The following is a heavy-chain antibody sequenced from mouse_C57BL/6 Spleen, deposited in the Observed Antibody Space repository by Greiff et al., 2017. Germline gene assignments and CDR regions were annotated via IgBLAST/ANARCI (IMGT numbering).Heavy chain of an antibody. CDR3: ARPQLVYWYFDV. Sequence: EVQLQQSGPELVKPGASVKIPCKASGYTFTDYNMDWVKQSHGKSLEWIGDINPNNGGTIYNQKFKGKATLTVDKSSSTAYMERRSLTSEDSAVXYCARPQLVYWYFDVWGTGTTVTVSS. CDR2: INPNNGGT. V-gene: IGHV1-18*01. D-gene: IGHD4-1*02. J-gene: IGHJ1*03. CDR1: GYTFTDYN.